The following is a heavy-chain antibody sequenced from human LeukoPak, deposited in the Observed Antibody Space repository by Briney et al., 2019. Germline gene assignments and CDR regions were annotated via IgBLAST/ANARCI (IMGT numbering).Heavy chain of an antibody. CDR3: ASVLYCGADCYSGRYFFDY. D-gene: IGHD2-21*02. Sequence: GASVRVSCKASGYTFTSYDMHWVRQAPGQRLEWMRIINTSGDSTSYAQKFQGRVTMTRDTSTSTVYMELSSLRSEDTAVYYCASVLYCGADCYSGRYFFDYWGQGTLVTVSS. CDR1: GYTFTSYD. V-gene: IGHV1-46*01. J-gene: IGHJ4*02. CDR2: INTSGDST.